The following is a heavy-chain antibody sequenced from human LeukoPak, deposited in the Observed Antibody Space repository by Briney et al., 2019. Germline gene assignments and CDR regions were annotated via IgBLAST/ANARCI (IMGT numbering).Heavy chain of an antibody. V-gene: IGHV3-7*01. CDR1: GFTLTDNW. CDR3: ARDVGWDSSLVTTTRSVY. CDR2: IKQDGSVK. D-gene: IGHD2-21*02. J-gene: IGHJ4*02. Sequence: GGSLRPSCEASGFTLTDNWMSWVRQAPGKGLEWLANIKQDGSVKCYVDSVKGRFTISRDNAKNSLFLQMNSLRAEDTAVYYCARDVGWDSSLVTTTRSVYWGQGTLVTVSS.